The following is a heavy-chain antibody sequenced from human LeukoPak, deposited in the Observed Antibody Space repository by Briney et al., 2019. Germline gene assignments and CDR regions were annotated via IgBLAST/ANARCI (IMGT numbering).Heavy chain of an antibody. Sequence: PSETLSLTCAVYGGSFSGCYWSWIRQPPGKGLEWIGEINHSGSTNYNPSLKSRVTISVDTSKNQFSLKLSSVTAADTAVYYCARGVSYDSSGYYMFFDYWGQGTLVTVSS. D-gene: IGHD3-22*01. V-gene: IGHV4-34*01. J-gene: IGHJ4*02. CDR3: ARGVSYDSSGYYMFFDY. CDR2: INHSGST. CDR1: GGSFSGCY.